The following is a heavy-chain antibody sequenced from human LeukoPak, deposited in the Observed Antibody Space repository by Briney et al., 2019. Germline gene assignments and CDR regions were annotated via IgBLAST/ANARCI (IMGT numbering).Heavy chain of an antibody. CDR2: ISGSGGRT. V-gene: IGHV3-23*01. Sequence: PGGSLRLSCAASGFTFSSYAMSWVRQAPGKGLEWVSSISGSGGRTHYTDSVKGRFTISRDNAKNSLYLQMNSLRAEDTALYYCAKGYRIQTITRLNDAFDIWGQGTMVTVSS. J-gene: IGHJ3*02. D-gene: IGHD5-18*01. CDR3: AKGYRIQTITRLNDAFDI. CDR1: GFTFSSYA.